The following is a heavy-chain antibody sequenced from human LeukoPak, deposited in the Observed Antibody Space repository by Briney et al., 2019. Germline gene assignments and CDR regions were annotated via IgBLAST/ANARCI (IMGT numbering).Heavy chain of an antibody. Sequence: SVKVSCKASGGTFSSYAISWVRQAPGQGLEWMGGIIPIFGTANYAQKFQGRVTITTDESTSTAYMELSSLRSEDTAVYYCAGLYVLPGNYYYYYMDVWGKGTTVTVSS. D-gene: IGHD3-10*02. CDR2: IIPIFGTA. J-gene: IGHJ6*03. CDR3: AGLYVLPGNYYYYYMDV. CDR1: GGTFSSYA. V-gene: IGHV1-69*05.